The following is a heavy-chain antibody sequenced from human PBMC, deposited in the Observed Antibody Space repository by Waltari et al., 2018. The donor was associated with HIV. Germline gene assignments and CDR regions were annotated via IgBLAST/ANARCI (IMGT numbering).Heavy chain of an antibody. CDR1: GFTVGNFA. CDR3: TRGSGRYEY. J-gene: IGHJ4*02. D-gene: IGHD1-26*01. V-gene: IGHV3-49*04. Sequence: DVQLVESGGDLVQLGRSLRLACAGSGFTVGNFAMTWVRQAPGKGLEWVGYIRAKAYGGTSEYAASVKGRFVISRDDSKSIAYLQMNSLKTEDTAIYYCTRGSGRYEYWGQGTMTTVSS. CDR2: IRAKAYGGTS.